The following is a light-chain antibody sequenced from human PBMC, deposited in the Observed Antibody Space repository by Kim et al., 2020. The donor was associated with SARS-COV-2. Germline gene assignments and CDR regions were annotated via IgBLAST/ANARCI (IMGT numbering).Light chain of an antibody. CDR2: KVS. CDR3: MQTAHWPPYT. Sequence: DVVLTQSPLSLSVTLGQPASLSCKSSRSLEHSDGDTYLTWFHQRPGQPPRRLIYKVSRRDSGVPDRFSGSGSGTEFTLKITSVEAEDVGIYFCMQTAHWPPYTFGQGTKLEIK. J-gene: IGKJ2*01. CDR1: RSLEHSDGDTY. V-gene: IGKV2-30*02.